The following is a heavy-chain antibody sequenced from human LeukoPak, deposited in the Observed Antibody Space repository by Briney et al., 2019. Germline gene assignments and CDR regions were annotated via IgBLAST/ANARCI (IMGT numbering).Heavy chain of an antibody. CDR1: GYTLTELS. Sequence: GASVKVSCKVSGYTLTELSMHWVRQAPGKGLEWMGGFDPEDGETIYAQKFQGRVTMTEDTSTDTAYVELSSLRSEDTAVYYCTMVRGVIYAFDIWGQGTMVTVSS. CDR2: FDPEDGET. D-gene: IGHD3-10*01. V-gene: IGHV1-24*01. J-gene: IGHJ3*02. CDR3: TMVRGVIYAFDI.